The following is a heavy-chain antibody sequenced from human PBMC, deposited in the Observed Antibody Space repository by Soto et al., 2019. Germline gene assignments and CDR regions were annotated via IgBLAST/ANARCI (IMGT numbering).Heavy chain of an antibody. Sequence: QVQLVQSGAEVKKPGSSVKVSCKASGGTFSSYAISWVRQAPGQGLEWMGGIIPIFGTANYAQKFQGRVTITADESTSTAYMALSSLRSEDTAVYYCARGLSDYGDSSYYFDYWGQGTLVTVSS. D-gene: IGHD4-17*01. CDR2: IIPIFGTA. CDR3: ARGLSDYGDSSYYFDY. CDR1: GGTFSSYA. V-gene: IGHV1-69*01. J-gene: IGHJ4*02.